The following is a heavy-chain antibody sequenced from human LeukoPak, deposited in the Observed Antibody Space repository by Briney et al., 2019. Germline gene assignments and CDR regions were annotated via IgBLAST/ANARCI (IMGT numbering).Heavy chain of an antibody. CDR2: MNPNSGNT. CDR1: GYTFTSYD. J-gene: IGHJ6*02. Sequence: ASVKVSCKASGYTFTSYDINWVRQATGQGLEWMGWMNPNSGNTGYAQKFQGRVTMTRNTSISTAYMELSSLRSEDTAVYYCARTLRITIFGVDYYYYYGMDVWGQGTTVTVSS. D-gene: IGHD3-3*01. CDR3: ARTLRITIFGVDYYYYYGMDV. V-gene: IGHV1-8*01.